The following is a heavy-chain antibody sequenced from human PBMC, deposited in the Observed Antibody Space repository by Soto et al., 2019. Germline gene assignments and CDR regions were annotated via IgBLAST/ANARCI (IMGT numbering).Heavy chain of an antibody. CDR3: ATLDPLPNGRPSDYYYYGMDV. J-gene: IGHJ6*02. D-gene: IGHD2-8*01. CDR2: IWYDGSNK. CDR1: GFTFSSYV. Sequence: SLRLSCAASGFTFSSYVMHWVRTAPGKGLEWVAVIWYDGSNKYYADSVKGRFTISRDNSKNTLYLQMNSLRAEDTAVYYCATLDPLPNGRPSDYYYYGMDVWGQGTTVTVS. V-gene: IGHV3-33*01.